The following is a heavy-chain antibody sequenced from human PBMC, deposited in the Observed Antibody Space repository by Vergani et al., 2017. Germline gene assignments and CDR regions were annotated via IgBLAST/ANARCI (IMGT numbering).Heavy chain of an antibody. CDR3: ARSGMQQQLVRYYFYY. D-gene: IGHD6-13*01. J-gene: IGHJ4*02. CDR2: ISSSSSTI. V-gene: IGHV3-48*01. CDR1: GFTFSSYS. Sequence: EVQLVESGGGLVQPGGSLRLSCAASGFTFSSYSMNWVRQAPGKGLEWVSYISSSSSTIYYADSVKGRFTISRDNAKNSLYLQMNSLRAEDTAVYYCARSGMQQQLVRYYFYYWGQGTLVTVSS.